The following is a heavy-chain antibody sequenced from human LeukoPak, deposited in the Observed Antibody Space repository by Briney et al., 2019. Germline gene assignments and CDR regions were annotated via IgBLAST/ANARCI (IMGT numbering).Heavy chain of an antibody. CDR2: ISGSGGST. D-gene: IGHD3-22*01. V-gene: IGHV3-23*01. CDR3: ANVYYYDSSGYY. J-gene: IGHJ4*02. Sequence: GGSLRLSCAASGFTFSSFWMYWVRQAPGKGLEWVSAISGSGGSTYYADSVKGRFTISRDNSKNTLYLQMNSLRAEDTAVYYCANVYYYDSSGYYWGQGTLVTVSS. CDR1: GFTFSSFW.